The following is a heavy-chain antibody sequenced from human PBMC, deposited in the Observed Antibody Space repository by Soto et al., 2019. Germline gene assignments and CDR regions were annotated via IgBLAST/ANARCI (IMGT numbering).Heavy chain of an antibody. CDR2: IITYNGNT. CDR3: ARTGPPVDY. V-gene: IGHV1-18*01. Sequence: QVQLVQSGAEVKKPGASVKVSCKASGYTFSSYAISWVRQAPGQGLEWMGWIITYNGNTNYAQKLQGRVTMTTDTSPTTAYMAPRSLRSAATAVYYCARTGPPVDYWGQGTLVTVSS. J-gene: IGHJ4*02. CDR1: GYTFSSYA.